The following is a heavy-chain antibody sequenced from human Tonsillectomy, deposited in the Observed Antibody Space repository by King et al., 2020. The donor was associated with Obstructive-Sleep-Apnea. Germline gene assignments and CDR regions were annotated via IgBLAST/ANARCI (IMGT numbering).Heavy chain of an antibody. CDR1: GISFSNYW. Sequence: VQLVESGGGLVQPGGSLRLSCTVSGISFSNYWMSWVRQAPGKGREWVANIKKDGSERYYVDAVKGRFTISGDNAKNSLFLQMNSLRGEDTAVYFCALITGSDYWGQGTMVTVSS. CDR3: ALITGSDY. V-gene: IGHV3-7*01. J-gene: IGHJ4*02. D-gene: IGHD1-1*01. CDR2: IKKDGSER.